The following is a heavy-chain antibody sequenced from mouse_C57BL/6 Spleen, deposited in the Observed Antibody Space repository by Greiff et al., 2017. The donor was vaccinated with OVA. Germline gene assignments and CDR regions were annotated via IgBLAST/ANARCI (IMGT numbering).Heavy chain of an antibody. D-gene: IGHD1-1*01. CDR1: GYTFTTYP. Sequence: QVQLQQSGAELVKPGASVKMSCKASGYTFTTYPIEWMKQNHGKSLEWIGNFHPYNDDTKYNEKFKGKATMTVEKSSSAVYLELSRLTSDDSAVYYCARGPDYYGSSYCDYWGQGTTLTVSS. V-gene: IGHV1-47*01. J-gene: IGHJ2*01. CDR2: FHPYNDDT. CDR3: ARGPDYYGSSYCDY.